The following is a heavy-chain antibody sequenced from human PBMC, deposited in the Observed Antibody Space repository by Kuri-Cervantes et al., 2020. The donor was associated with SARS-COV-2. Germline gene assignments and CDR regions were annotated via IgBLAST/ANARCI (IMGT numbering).Heavy chain of an antibody. CDR2: ISYDGSNK. V-gene: IGHV3-30*18. CDR1: GFSFSSYG. Sequence: GGSLRLSCAASGFSFSSYGMSWVRQAPGKGLEWVAVISYDGSNKYYADSVKGRFTISRDNSKNTLYLQMNSLRADDTAVYYCAKPHYSKAYYYYGMDVWGQGTTVTVSS. J-gene: IGHJ6*02. CDR3: AKPHYSKAYYYYGMDV. D-gene: IGHD4-11*01.